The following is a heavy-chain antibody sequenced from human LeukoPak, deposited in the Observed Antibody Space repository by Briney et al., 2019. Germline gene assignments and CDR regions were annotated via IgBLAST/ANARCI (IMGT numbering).Heavy chain of an antibody. D-gene: IGHD3-9*01. V-gene: IGHV1-8*01. CDR3: ARIYYDILTGYRRFDP. CDR1: GYTFTSYD. Sequence: ASVKVSCKASGYTFTSYDINWVRQATGQGLEWMGWMNPNSGNTGYAQKFQGRVTMTRNTSIGTAYMELSSLRSEDTAVYYCARIYYDILTGYRRFDPWGQGTLVTVSS. CDR2: MNPNSGNT. J-gene: IGHJ5*02.